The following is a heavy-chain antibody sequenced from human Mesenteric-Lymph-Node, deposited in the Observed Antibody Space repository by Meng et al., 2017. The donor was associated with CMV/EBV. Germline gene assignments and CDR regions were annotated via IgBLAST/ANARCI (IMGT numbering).Heavy chain of an antibody. CDR2: IRYDGSNK. CDR1: GFTFSSYG. V-gene: IGHV3-30*02. Sequence: GESLKISCAASGFTFSSYGMHWVRQAPGKGLEWVAFIRYDGSNKYYADSVKGRFTISRDNSKNTLYLQMNSLRAEDTAVYYSAKGSTVLRFLEWMGDYWGQGTLVTVSS. D-gene: IGHD3-3*01. J-gene: IGHJ4*02. CDR3: AKGSTVLRFLEWMGDY.